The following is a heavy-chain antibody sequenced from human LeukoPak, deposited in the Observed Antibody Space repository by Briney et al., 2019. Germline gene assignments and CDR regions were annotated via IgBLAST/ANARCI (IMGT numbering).Heavy chain of an antibody. CDR1: GFTFNTFS. D-gene: IGHD3-10*01. Sequence: GGSLRLSCATSGFTFNTFSLHWVRQAPGKGLEWLAVISYDGGHIYYADSVKGRFTISRDNSKNTLYLQMNSLRSEDTALYYCTRDNIAGSGSSDWGQGTLVTVSS. J-gene: IGHJ4*02. CDR3: TRDNIAGSGSSD. V-gene: IGHV3-30-3*01. CDR2: ISYDGGHI.